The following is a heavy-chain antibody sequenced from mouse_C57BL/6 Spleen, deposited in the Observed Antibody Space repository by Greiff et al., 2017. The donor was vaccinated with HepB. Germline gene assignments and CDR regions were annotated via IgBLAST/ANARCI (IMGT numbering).Heavy chain of an antibody. CDR2: IDPNSGGT. Sequence: QVQLQQPGAELVKPGASVKLSCKASGYTFTSYWMHWVKQRPGRGLEWIGRIDPNSGGTKYNEKFKSKATLTVDKPSSTAYMQLSSLTSEDSAVYYCARSLALVYYGNGYFDVWGTGTTVTVSS. CDR3: ARSLALVYYGNGYFDV. J-gene: IGHJ1*03. CDR1: GYTFTSYW. D-gene: IGHD2-1*01. V-gene: IGHV1-72*01.